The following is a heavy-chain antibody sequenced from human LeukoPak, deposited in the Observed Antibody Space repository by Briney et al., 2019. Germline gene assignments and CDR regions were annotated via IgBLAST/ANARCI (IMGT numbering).Heavy chain of an antibody. CDR2: IWYDGSNK. D-gene: IGHD2-15*01. Sequence: AGGSLRLSCAASGFTFSSYGMHWVRKAPGKGLEWVAVIWYDGSNKYYADSVKGRFTISRDNSKNTLYLQMNSLRAEDTAIYYCAKDRMGYCSGSSCYESDYWGQGTLVTVSS. CDR1: GFTFSSYG. J-gene: IGHJ4*02. CDR3: AKDRMGYCSGSSCYESDY. V-gene: IGHV3-30*02.